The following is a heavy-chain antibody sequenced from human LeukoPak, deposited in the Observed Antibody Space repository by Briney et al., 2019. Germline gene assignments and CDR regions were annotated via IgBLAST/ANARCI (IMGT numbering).Heavy chain of an antibody. J-gene: IGHJ4*02. V-gene: IGHV4-59*04. Sequence: SETLSLTCTVSGGSISSYYWSWIRQPPGKGLEWIGDIYYSGTTNYNPSLKSRVTMSVDTSKNQFSLKLNSATAADTAVYYCARRLSTRSYYLDDWGQGTLVTVSS. CDR1: GGSISSYY. D-gene: IGHD2/OR15-2a*01. CDR2: IYYSGTT. CDR3: ARRLSTRSYYLDD.